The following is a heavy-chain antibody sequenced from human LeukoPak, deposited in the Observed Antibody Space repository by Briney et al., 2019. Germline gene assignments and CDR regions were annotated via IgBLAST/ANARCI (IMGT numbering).Heavy chain of an antibody. CDR1: GFTFSSYG. CDR2: IWYDGSNK. Sequence: GRSLRLSCAASGFTFSSYGMHWVRQAPGKGLEWVAVIWYDGSNKYYADSVKGRFTISRGNSKNTLYLQMNSLRAEDTAVYYCARDSENSYDFWSGYFVDYWGQGTLVTVSS. D-gene: IGHD3-3*01. J-gene: IGHJ4*02. V-gene: IGHV3-33*01. CDR3: ARDSENSYDFWSGYFVDY.